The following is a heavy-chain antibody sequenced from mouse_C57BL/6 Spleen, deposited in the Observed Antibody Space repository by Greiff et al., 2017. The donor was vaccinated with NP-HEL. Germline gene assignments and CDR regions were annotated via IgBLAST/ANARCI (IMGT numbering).Heavy chain of an antibody. CDR1: GYTFTSYW. D-gene: IGHD2-2*01. J-gene: IGHJ2*01. V-gene: IGHV1-50*01. CDR3: ARRSYGYPYYFDY. Sequence: QVQLQQPGAELVKPGASVKLSCKASGYTFTSYWMQWVKQRPGQGLEWIGEIDPSDSYPNYNQKFKGKATLTVDTSSSTAYMQLSSLTSEDSAVYYCARRSYGYPYYFDYWGQGTTLTVSS. CDR2: IDPSDSYP.